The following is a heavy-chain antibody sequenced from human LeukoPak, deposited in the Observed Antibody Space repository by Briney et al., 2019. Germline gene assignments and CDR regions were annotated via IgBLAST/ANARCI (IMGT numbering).Heavy chain of an antibody. J-gene: IGHJ4*02. D-gene: IGHD2-15*01. CDR2: IQCDGSTK. CDR1: GFTFRGCG. Sequence: GGSLRLSCAASGFTFRGCGMDWVRQAPGKGLEWVAFIQCDGSTKWYGDSVKGRFTISGDSSKNTFYSQTNSLRVEDTAVYYCARGKDYSFDYWGQGTLVTVSS. V-gene: IGHV3-30*02. CDR3: ARGKDYSFDY.